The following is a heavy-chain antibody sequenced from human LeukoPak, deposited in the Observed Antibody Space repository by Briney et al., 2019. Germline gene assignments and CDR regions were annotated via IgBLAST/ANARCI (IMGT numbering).Heavy chain of an antibody. D-gene: IGHD1-1*01. V-gene: IGHV1-46*01. CDR2: INPSGGST. CDR1: GYTFTGYY. Sequence: ALVKVSCKASGYTFTGYYMHWVRQAPGQGLEWMGIINPSGGSTSYAQKFQGRVTMTRDTSTSTVYMELSSLRSEDTAVYYCARVELWNDSWFDPWGQGTLVTVSS. CDR3: ARVELWNDSWFDP. J-gene: IGHJ5*02.